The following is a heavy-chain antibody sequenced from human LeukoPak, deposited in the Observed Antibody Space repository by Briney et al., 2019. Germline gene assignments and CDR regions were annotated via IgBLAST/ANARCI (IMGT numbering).Heavy chain of an antibody. V-gene: IGHV3-9*01. CDR3: AKDRAAAGTEYFQH. D-gene: IGHD6-13*01. Sequence: PGGSLRLSCAASGFTFDDYAMHWVRQAPGKGLEWVSGISWNSGSIGYADSVKGRFTISRDNAKNSLYLQMNSLRAEDTALYYCAKDRAAAGTEYFQHWGQGTLVPVSS. J-gene: IGHJ1*01. CDR2: ISWNSGSI. CDR1: GFTFDDYA.